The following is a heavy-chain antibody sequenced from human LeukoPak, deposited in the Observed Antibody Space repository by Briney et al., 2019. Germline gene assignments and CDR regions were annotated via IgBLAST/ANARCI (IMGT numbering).Heavy chain of an antibody. Sequence: PSETLSLTCAVYGGSFSGYYWSWIRQPPGKGLEWIGEINHSGSTNYNPSLKSRVTISVDTSKNQFSLKLSSVTTADTAVYYCARDRWLGYWGQGTLVTVSS. CDR2: INHSGST. V-gene: IGHV4-34*01. CDR3: ARDRWLGY. J-gene: IGHJ4*02. D-gene: IGHD5-12*01. CDR1: GGSFSGYY.